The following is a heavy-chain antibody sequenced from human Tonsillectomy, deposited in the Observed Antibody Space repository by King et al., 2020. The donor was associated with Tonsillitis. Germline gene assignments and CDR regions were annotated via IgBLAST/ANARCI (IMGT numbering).Heavy chain of an antibody. CDR1: GGSISSSSYY. CDR2: IYYSGST. Sequence: QLQESGPGLVKPSETLSLTCTVSGGSISSSSYYWGWIRQPPGKGLEWIGTIYYSGSTSYNPSLKSRVTISVDRSTNQLSLKLSSVTAADTAVYYCARVRDGANSEDYWGQGTLVTVS. D-gene: IGHD4-23*01. J-gene: IGHJ4*02. CDR3: ARVRDGANSEDY. V-gene: IGHV4-39*01.